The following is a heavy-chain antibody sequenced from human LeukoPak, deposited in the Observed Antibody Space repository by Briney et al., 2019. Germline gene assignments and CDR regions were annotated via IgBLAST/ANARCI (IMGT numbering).Heavy chain of an antibody. CDR2: INHSGST. CDR3: ARNGGWGVVDY. J-gene: IGHJ4*02. CDR1: GGSFSGYY. Sequence: SETLSLTCAVYGGSFSGYYWSWIRQPPGKGLEWIGEINHSGSTNYNPSLKSRVTISVDTSKNQFSLKLSSVTAADTAVYYCARNGGWGVVDYWGQGTLVTVSS. D-gene: IGHD3-16*01. V-gene: IGHV4-34*01.